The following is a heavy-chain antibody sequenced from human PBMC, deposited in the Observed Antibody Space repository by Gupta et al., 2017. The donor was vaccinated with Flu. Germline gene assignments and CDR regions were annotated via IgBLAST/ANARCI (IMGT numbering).Heavy chain of an antibody. V-gene: IGHV3-49*03. CDR1: GFTFGDYA. CDR2: IRSKAYGGTT. J-gene: IGHJ4*02. D-gene: IGHD3-22*01. CDR3: TTDTTYYYDSSGRD. Sequence: EVQLVESGGGLVQPGRSLRLSCTASGFTFGDYAMSWFRQAPGKGLEGVGFIRSKAYGGTTEYAATVKGRFTISRDDAKSSAYLQMKRLKTEETAVYYCTTDTTYYYDSSGRDGGQGTMVTVYS.